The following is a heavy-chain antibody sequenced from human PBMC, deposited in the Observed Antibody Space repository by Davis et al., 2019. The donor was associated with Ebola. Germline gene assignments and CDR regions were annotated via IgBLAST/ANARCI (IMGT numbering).Heavy chain of an antibody. V-gene: IGHV4-34*01. CDR3: ARSITIFGVVILGGAFDI. Sequence: MPSETLSLTCAVYGGFFSGYYWSWIRQPPGKGLEWIGEINHSGSSNYNPSLKSRVTISVDTSKNQFSLELNSVTAADTAVYYCARSITIFGVVILGGAFDIWGQGTMVTVSS. J-gene: IGHJ3*02. D-gene: IGHD3-3*01. CDR2: INHSGSS. CDR1: GGFFSGYY.